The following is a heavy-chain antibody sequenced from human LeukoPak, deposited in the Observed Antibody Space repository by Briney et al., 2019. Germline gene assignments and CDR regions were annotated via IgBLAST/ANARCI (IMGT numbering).Heavy chain of an antibody. J-gene: IGHJ3*02. Sequence: GASLKISCKGSGSSFTTYWITWVRQMPGKGLEWMGRIDPSDSYTNYSPSFQGHVTISADRSISTVYLQWSSLKASDTAMYYCAGRARGRAFDIWGQGTMVTVSS. CDR2: IDPSDSYT. CDR1: GSSFTTYW. D-gene: IGHD3-10*01. CDR3: AGRARGRAFDI. V-gene: IGHV5-10-1*01.